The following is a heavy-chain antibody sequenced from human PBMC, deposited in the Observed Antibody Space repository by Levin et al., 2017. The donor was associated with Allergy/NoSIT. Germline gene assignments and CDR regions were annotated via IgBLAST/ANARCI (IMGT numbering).Heavy chain of an antibody. V-gene: IGHV3-48*01. Sequence: PGGSLRLSCAASGFTFSSYSMNWVRQAPGKGLEWVSYISSSSSTIYYADSVKGRFTISRDNAKNSLYLQMNSLRAEDTAVYYCARVGLFLSHYYYGMDVWGQGTTVTVSS. CDR2: ISSSSSTI. CDR1: GFTFSSYS. CDR3: ARVGLFLSHYYYGMDV. J-gene: IGHJ6*02. D-gene: IGHD3-10*01.